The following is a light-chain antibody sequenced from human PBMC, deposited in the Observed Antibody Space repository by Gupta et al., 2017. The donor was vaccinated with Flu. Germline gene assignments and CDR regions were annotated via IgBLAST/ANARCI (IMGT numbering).Light chain of an antibody. CDR2: LGS. Sequence: DIVMTQSPLSLPVTPGEPASIPCRSSQSLLHSNGYNYLDWYLQKPGQSPQLLIYLGSNRASGVPDRFNGSGSGTDFTLKISRVEAEDVGVYYCMQALQTPRTFGQGTKVEIK. CDR3: MQALQTPRT. V-gene: IGKV2-28*01. J-gene: IGKJ1*01. CDR1: QSLLHSNGYNY.